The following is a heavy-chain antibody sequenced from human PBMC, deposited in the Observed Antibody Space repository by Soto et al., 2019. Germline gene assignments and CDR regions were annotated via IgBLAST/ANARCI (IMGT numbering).Heavy chain of an antibody. V-gene: IGHV3-23*01. J-gene: IGHJ6*02. CDR3: AKSVGATTYYGMDV. Sequence: GGSLRLSCAASGFTFSSYAMSWVRQAPGKGLEWVSAISGSGGSTYYADSVKGRFTISRDNSKNTLYLQMNSLRAEDTAVYYCAKSVGATTYYGMDVWGQVTTVTVSS. CDR1: GFTFSSYA. D-gene: IGHD1-26*01. CDR2: ISGSGGST.